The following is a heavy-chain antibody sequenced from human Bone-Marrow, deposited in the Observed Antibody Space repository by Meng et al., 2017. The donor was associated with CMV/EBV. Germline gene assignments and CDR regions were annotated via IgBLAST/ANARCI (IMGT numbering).Heavy chain of an antibody. Sequence: SETLSLTCTVYGGSFSGQYCSWIRQPPGKGLEWIGEISHSRSTNHNPSLKSRVTIPVDTSKNQFSLNLSSVTAADTAVYYCARMPAMIDVFDIWGQGTMVTVS. D-gene: IGHD2-2*01. CDR3: ARMPAMIDVFDI. CDR1: GGSFSGQY. CDR2: ISHSRST. J-gene: IGHJ3*02. V-gene: IGHV4-34*01.